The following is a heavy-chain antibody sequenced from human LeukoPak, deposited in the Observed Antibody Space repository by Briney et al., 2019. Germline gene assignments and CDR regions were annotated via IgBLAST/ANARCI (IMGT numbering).Heavy chain of an antibody. Sequence: GGSLRLSCAASGFTFSSYGMHWVRQAPGKGLEWVAVISYDGSNKYYADSVKGRFTISRDNSKNTLYLQMNSLRAEDTAVYYCAKRYSSSWNIDYWGQGTLVTVSS. D-gene: IGHD6-13*01. CDR2: ISYDGSNK. CDR3: AKRYSSSWNIDY. J-gene: IGHJ4*02. V-gene: IGHV3-30*18. CDR1: GFTFSSYG.